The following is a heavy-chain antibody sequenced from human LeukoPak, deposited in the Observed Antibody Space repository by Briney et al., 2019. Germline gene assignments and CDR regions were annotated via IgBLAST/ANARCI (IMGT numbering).Heavy chain of an antibody. CDR1: GFSFNSDW. Sequence: GGSLRLSCAASGFSFNSDWMDWVRQAPGKGLEWAANIKHDESEKNYLDSVKGRFTISRDNAQNSLYLQMNGLRVEDTAVYYCTRRLDDWGQGTLVTVSS. CDR3: TRRLDD. D-gene: IGHD3-16*01. V-gene: IGHV3-7*01. J-gene: IGHJ4*02. CDR2: IKHDESEK.